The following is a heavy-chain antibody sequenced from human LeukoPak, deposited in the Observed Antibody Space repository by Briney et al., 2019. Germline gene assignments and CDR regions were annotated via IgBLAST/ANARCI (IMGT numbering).Heavy chain of an antibody. D-gene: IGHD3-10*01. CDR1: GFRFSDFT. CDR3: AKAYYGYYGSGSYYFDY. V-gene: IGHV3-23*01. CDR2: ISGSGGST. Sequence: PGGSLRLSCAASGFRFSDFTMTWVRQAPGKGLEWVSAISGSGGSTYYADSVKGRFTISRDNSKNTLYLQMNSLRAEDTAVYYCAKAYYGYYGSGSYYFDYWGQGTLVTVSS. J-gene: IGHJ4*02.